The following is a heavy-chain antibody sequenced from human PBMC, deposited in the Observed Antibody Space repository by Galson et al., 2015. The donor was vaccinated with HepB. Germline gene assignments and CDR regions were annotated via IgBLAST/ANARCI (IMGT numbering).Heavy chain of an antibody. J-gene: IGHJ6*02. D-gene: IGHD3-10*01. CDR1: EFILSMYW. V-gene: IGHV3-7*05. Sequence: SLRLSCAASEFILSMYWMNWVRQAPGKGLEWVANIKEDGSEKNYADSVKGRFTVSRDNAKNSLYLQMNSRRAEDTAIYYCARVKRGEWYSFYYYGMDVWGQGTTVTVSS. CDR3: ARVKRGEWYSFYYYGMDV. CDR2: IKEDGSEK.